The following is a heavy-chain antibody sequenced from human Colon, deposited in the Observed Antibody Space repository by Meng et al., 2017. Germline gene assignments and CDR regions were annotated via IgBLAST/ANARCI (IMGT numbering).Heavy chain of an antibody. CDR2: INPNSGVT. CDR3: ARMEAGAAFDF. D-gene: IGHD2-15*01. V-gene: IGHV1-2*05. Sequence: QVHLVQSGAEVKTPGSSVKISCEASGYTFTTFFLNWVRQTPDQGFEWLGRINPNSGVTNFAQKFQGRVTMTRDTSISTAYMELASLGSDDTGVYYCARMEAGAAFDFWGQGTLVTVSS. J-gene: IGHJ4*02. CDR1: GYTFTTFF.